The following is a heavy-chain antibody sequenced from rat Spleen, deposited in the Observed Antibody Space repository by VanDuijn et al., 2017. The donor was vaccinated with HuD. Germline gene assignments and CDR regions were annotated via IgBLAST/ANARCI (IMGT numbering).Heavy chain of an antibody. Sequence: EVQLVESGGGLVQPGRSLKLSCITSGFTFNYYWMTWIRQAPGKGLEWVASITNAAGKIYYPDSVKGRFTISSENAKSTLYLQMDSLRSEDTATYYCARRHYGYTDYFDYWGQGVMVTVSS. CDR3: ARRHYGYTDYFDY. CDR1: GFTFNYYW. J-gene: IGHJ2*01. CDR2: ITNAAGKI. V-gene: IGHV5-31*01. D-gene: IGHD1-6*01.